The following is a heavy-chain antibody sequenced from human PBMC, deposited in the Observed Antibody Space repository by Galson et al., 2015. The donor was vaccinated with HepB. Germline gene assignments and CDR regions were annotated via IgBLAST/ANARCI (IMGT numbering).Heavy chain of an antibody. CDR2: ISSSSSYI. CDR1: GFTFSSYS. V-gene: IGHV3-21*01. J-gene: IGHJ4*02. CDR3: ARDPLGGWEPLYYFDY. D-gene: IGHD1-26*01. Sequence: SLRLSCAASGFTFSSYSMNWVRQAPGKGLEWVSSISSSSSYIYYADSVKGRFTISRDNAKNSLYLQMNSLRAEDTAVYYCARDPLGGWEPLYYFDYWGQGTLVTVSS.